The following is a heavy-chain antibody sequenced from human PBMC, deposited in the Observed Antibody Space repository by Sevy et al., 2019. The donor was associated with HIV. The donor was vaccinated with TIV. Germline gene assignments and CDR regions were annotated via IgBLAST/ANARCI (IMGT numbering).Heavy chain of an antibody. CDR3: ARPPPVRSGDDSLNWFDP. V-gene: IGHV4-59*01. Sequence: SETLSLTCSVSGGPISSYYWSWIRQPPGKRLEWIGHIHYSGSTNYNPSLNSRLTISVDTSKNQFSLRLTSVTAADTAVYYCARPPPVRSGDDSLNWFDPWGQGILVTVSS. CDR2: IHYSGST. CDR1: GGPISSYY. J-gene: IGHJ5*02. D-gene: IGHD5-12*01.